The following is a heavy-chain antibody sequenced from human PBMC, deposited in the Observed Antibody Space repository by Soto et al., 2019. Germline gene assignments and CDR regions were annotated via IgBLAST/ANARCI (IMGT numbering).Heavy chain of an antibody. Sequence: GGSLRLSCAASGFTFSSYDMHWVRQATGKGLEWVSAIGTAGDTYYPGSVKGRFTISRENAKNSLYLQMNSLRAGDTAVYYCAREAGDTAMVTAFDIWGQGTMVTVSS. CDR3: AREAGDTAMVTAFDI. J-gene: IGHJ3*02. CDR1: GFTFSSYD. D-gene: IGHD5-18*01. V-gene: IGHV3-13*01. CDR2: IGTAGDT.